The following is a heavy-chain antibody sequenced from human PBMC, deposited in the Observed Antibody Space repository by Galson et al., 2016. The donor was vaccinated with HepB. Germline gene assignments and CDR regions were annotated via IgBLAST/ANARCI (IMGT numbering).Heavy chain of an antibody. D-gene: IGHD2-2*01. J-gene: IGHJ4*02. V-gene: IGHV3-73*01. CDR1: GFTFSGSA. Sequence: SLRLSCAASGFTFSGSAIHWVRQASGKGLEWVGRIRSKPNSYATSYAASVKGRFTISRDDSKNTAYLQMNRLKTEDTDVYYFTRLSTLFDYWGQGPLVTVSS. CDR3: TRLSTLFDY. CDR2: IRSKPNSYAT.